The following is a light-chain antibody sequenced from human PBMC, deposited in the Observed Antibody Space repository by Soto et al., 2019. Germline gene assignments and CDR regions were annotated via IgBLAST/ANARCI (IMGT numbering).Light chain of an antibody. CDR1: IRDVGRYNY. V-gene: IGLV2-11*01. CDR2: DVT. J-gene: IGLJ1*01. Sequence: QSLMTQPPSVSGSRGQSFTISCTGTIRDVGRYNYVSWYQQHPDKAPKLMISDVTKRPSGVPARFSGSKYGNTASLTMSGLQAEDEAHYYCCSYAGSYTFVVFGTGTKVTVL. CDR3: CSYAGSYTFVV.